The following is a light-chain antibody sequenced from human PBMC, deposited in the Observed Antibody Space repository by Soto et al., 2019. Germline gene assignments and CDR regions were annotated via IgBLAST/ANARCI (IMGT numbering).Light chain of an antibody. CDR2: SAS. V-gene: IGKV3-15*01. CDR3: QQYNNWPWT. CDR1: QSIIDT. Sequence: EIVMTQSPATLSVSPGGRATLSCSASQSIIDTLAWYQQKPGQAPRLLIYSASRRATGFPARFSGSGSGTDFTLTISSLQSEDFAVYYCQQYNNWPWTFGQGTKVDIK. J-gene: IGKJ1*01.